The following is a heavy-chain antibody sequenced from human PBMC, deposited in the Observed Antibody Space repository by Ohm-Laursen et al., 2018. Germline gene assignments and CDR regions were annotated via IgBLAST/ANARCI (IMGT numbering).Heavy chain of an antibody. D-gene: IGHD2-21*01. V-gene: IGHV4-34*01. CDR3: ARGYSY. CDR1: GGSFSGYY. Sequence: GTLSLTCPVYGGSFSGYYWSWIRQPPGKGLEWIGEINHSGSTNYNPSLKSRVTISVDTSKNQFSLKLSSVTAADTAVYYCARGYSYWGQGTLVTVSS. J-gene: IGHJ4*02. CDR2: INHSGST.